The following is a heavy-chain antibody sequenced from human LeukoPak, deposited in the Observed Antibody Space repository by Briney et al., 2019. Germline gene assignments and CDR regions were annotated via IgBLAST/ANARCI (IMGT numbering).Heavy chain of an antibody. D-gene: IGHD5-24*01. Sequence: MPSETLSLTCTVSGGSMSHHWSWIRQSPGKGLEWIGYISHTASTNYNPSLKSRVTLSIDTSKSQLSFQLTSVTAADTAVYYCAREKSPERKTWLQLGAFDVWGQGTVVTVSS. CDR3: AREKSPERKTWLQLGAFDV. V-gene: IGHV4-59*11. CDR1: GGSMSHH. J-gene: IGHJ3*01. CDR2: ISHTAST.